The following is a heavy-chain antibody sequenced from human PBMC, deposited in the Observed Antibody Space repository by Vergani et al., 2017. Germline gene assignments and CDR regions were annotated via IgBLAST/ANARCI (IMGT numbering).Heavy chain of an antibody. CDR1: GGSVSSGSYY. CDR3: ASGISGYQPFDY. J-gene: IGHJ4*02. D-gene: IGHD3-22*01. Sequence: QVQLQESGPGLVKPSETLSLTCTVSGGSVSSGSYYWSWIRQPPGKGLEWIGEINHSGSTNYNPSLKTRVTISVDTSKNQFSLKLSSVTAADTAVYYCASGISGYQPFDYWGQGTLVTVSS. V-gene: IGHV4-61*01. CDR2: INHSGST.